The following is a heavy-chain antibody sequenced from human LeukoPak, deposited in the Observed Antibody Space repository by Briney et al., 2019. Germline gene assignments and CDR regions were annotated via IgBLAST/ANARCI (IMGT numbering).Heavy chain of an antibody. V-gene: IGHV4-34*01. D-gene: IGHD6-13*01. J-gene: IGHJ4*02. Sequence: SETLSLTCAVYGGSFSSYYWSWIRQPPGKGLEWIGEINHSGSTNYNPSLKSRVTISVDTSKNQFSLKLSSVTAADTAVYYCASSSPYYFDYWGQGTLVTVSS. CDR2: INHSGST. CDR1: GGSFSSYY. CDR3: ASSSPYYFDY.